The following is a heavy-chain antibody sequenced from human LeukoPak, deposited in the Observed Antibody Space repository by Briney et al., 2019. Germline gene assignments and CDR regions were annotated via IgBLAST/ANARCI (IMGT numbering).Heavy chain of an antibody. Sequence: PSETLSLTRTVSGGSISSYYWSWIRQPPGKGLEWIGYIYYSGSTNYNPSLKSRVTISVDTSKNQFSLKLSSVTAADTAVYYCARAYDFWSGDTNWFDPWGQGTLVTVSS. D-gene: IGHD3-3*01. J-gene: IGHJ5*02. CDR1: GGSISSYY. CDR3: ARAYDFWSGDTNWFDP. CDR2: IYYSGST. V-gene: IGHV4-59*01.